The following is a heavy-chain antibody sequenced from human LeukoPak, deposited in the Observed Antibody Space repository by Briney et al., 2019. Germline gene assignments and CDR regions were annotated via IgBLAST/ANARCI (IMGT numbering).Heavy chain of an antibody. CDR3: ARDRTLMVRGGENWFDP. Sequence: ASVKVSCKASGGTFSSYAISWVRQAPGQGLEWMGRIIPILGIANYAQKFQGRVTITADKSTSTAYMELSSLRSEDTAVYYCARDRTLMVRGGENWFDPWGQGTLVTASS. V-gene: IGHV1-69*04. CDR2: IIPILGIA. D-gene: IGHD3-10*01. CDR1: GGTFSSYA. J-gene: IGHJ5*02.